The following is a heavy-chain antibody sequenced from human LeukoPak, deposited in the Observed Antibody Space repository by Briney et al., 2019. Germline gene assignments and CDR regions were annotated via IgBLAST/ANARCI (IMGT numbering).Heavy chain of an antibody. Sequence: SETLSLTCTVSGGSISSSSYYWGWIRQPPGKGLEWIGSIYYSGSTYYNPSLKSRVTISIDTSQNQFSLNVNSVTAADTAVYYCASHRIPSRPRVDYWGQGTLVPVSS. CDR1: GGSISSSSYY. CDR3: ASHRIPSRPRVDY. V-gene: IGHV4-39*07. J-gene: IGHJ4*02. D-gene: IGHD6-6*01. CDR2: IYYSGST.